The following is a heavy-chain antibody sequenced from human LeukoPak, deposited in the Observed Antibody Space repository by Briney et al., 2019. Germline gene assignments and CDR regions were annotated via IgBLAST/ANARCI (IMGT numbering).Heavy chain of an antibody. J-gene: IGHJ3*02. CDR1: GYTFTGYY. V-gene: IGHV1-2*02. CDR3: ARGRELVVDAFDI. Sequence: ASVKVSCKASGYTFTGYYMHWVRRAPGQGLEWMGWINPNSGGTNYAQKFKGRVTMTTDTSTSTVYMELRSLRSDDTAVYYCARGRELVVDAFDIWGQGTMVTVSS. D-gene: IGHD1-26*01. CDR2: INPNSGGT.